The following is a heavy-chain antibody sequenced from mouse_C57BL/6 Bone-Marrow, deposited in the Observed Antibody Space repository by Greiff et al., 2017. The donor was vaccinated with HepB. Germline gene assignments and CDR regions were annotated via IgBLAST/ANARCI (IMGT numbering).Heavy chain of an antibody. Sequence: EVKVVDSGGDLVKPGGSLKLSCAASGFTFSSYGMSWVRQTPDKRLEWVATISSGGSYTYYPDSVKGRFTISRDNAKNTLYLQMSSLKSEDTAMYYCARRDGYYDYFDYWGQGTTLTVSS. J-gene: IGHJ2*01. CDR2: ISSGGSYT. D-gene: IGHD2-3*01. CDR3: ARRDGYYDYFDY. CDR1: GFTFSSYG. V-gene: IGHV5-6*02.